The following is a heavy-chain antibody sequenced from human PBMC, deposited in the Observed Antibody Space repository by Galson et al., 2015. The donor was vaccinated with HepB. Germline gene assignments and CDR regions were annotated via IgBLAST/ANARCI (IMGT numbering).Heavy chain of an antibody. V-gene: IGHV4-34*01. CDR3: ATDFWSGYSFHY. Sequence: ETLSLTCAVYGGSFSGYYWSWIRQPPGKGLEWIGEINHSGSTNYNPSLKSRVTISVDTSKNQFSLKLSSVTAADTAVYYCATDFWSGYSFHYWGQGTLVTVSS. CDR2: INHSGST. J-gene: IGHJ4*02. CDR1: GGSFSGYY. D-gene: IGHD3-3*01.